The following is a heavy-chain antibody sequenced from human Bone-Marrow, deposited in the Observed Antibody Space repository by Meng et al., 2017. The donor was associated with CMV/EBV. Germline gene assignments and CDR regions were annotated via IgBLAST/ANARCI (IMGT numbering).Heavy chain of an antibody. V-gene: IGHV3-49*04. CDR1: GFTFGDYA. CDR3: TRVPYCGGDCYSHFDY. J-gene: IGHJ4*02. CDR2: IRSKAYGGTT. Sequence: GESLKISCTASGFTFGDYAMSWVRQAPGKGLEWVGFIRSKAYGGTTEYAASVKGRFTISRDDSKSIAYLQMNSLKTEDTAVYYCTRVPYCGGDCYSHFDYWGQGTRVTVSS. D-gene: IGHD2-21*01.